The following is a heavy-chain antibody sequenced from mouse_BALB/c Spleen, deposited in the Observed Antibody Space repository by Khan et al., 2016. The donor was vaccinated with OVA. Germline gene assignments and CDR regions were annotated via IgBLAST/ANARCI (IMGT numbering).Heavy chain of an antibody. V-gene: IGHV5-17*02. J-gene: IGHJ2*01. CDR1: GFTFTSYG. CDR2: ISSDSNTI. Sequence: EVELVESGGGLVQSGGSRKLSCAASGFTFTSYGMHWIRQAPEKGLEWVAYISSDSNTIYYADTVKGRFTISRDNPKNTLFLQMTSLRSGDTAMYFCATSYFYGDYFDYWGQGTTLTGSS. CDR3: ATSYFYGDYFDY. D-gene: IGHD1-1*01.